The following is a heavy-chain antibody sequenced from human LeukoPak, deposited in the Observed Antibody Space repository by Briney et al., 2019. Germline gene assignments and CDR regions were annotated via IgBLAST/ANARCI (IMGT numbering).Heavy chain of an antibody. J-gene: IGHJ4*02. V-gene: IGHV4-59*01. Sequence: SETLSLTCTVAGGSISSYYWSWIRQSPGKGLEWIGYIYYSGSTDYNPSLKSRVTISVDTSKNQFSLKLSSVTAADTAVYYCARVRVSSGHHPWYFDYWGQGTLVTVTS. CDR2: IYYSGST. D-gene: IGHD3-22*01. CDR1: GGSISSYY. CDR3: ARVRVSSGHHPWYFDY.